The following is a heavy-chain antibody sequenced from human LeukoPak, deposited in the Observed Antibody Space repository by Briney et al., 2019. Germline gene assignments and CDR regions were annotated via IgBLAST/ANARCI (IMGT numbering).Heavy chain of an antibody. CDR1: GGSLSSGSYY. Sequence: SQTLSLTCTVYGGSLSSGSYYWSWIRQPAGKGLEWIGRIYTSGSTNYNPSLKSRVTISVDTSKNQFSLKLSSVTAVDTAVYYCARDSIDYYDSSGYSVYWGQGTLVTVSS. D-gene: IGHD3-22*01. CDR3: ARDSIDYYDSSGYSVY. V-gene: IGHV4-61*02. J-gene: IGHJ4*02. CDR2: IYTSGST.